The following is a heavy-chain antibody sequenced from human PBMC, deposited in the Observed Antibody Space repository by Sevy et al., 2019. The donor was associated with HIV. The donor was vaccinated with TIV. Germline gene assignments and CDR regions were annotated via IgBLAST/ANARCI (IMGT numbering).Heavy chain of an antibody. CDR3: SATREYYSDSYGYFDY. CDR1: GHTLTDLS. Sequence: ASVKVSCKASGHTLTDLSMHWVRQAPGKGFEWIGRFDSEDGERIYAQKFQGRVTMNEDTSTVTAYMVLSSLRAEDTAVYYCSATREYYSDSYGYFDYWGQGTLVTVSS. J-gene: IGHJ4*02. CDR2: FDSEDGER. V-gene: IGHV1-24*01. D-gene: IGHD3-22*01.